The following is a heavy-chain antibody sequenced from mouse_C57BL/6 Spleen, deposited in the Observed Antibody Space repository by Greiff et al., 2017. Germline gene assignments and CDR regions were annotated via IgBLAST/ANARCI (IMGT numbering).Heavy chain of an antibody. CDR1: GYTFTEYT. Sequence: VKLVESGAELVKPGASVKLSCKASGYTFTEYTIHWVKQRSGQGLEWIGWFYPGSGSIKYNEKFKDKATLTADKSSSTVYMELSRLTSEDSAVYFCARHEWDDGPFDDWGQGTTLTVSS. CDR3: ARHEWDDGPFDD. CDR2: FYPGSGSI. D-gene: IGHD2-3*01. J-gene: IGHJ2*01. V-gene: IGHV1-62-2*01.